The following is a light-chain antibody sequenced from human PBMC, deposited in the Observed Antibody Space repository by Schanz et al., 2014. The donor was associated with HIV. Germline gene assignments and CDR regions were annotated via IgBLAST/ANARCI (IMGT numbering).Light chain of an antibody. CDR3: QSYDNTLSGSRI. V-gene: IGLV1-40*01. Sequence: QSVLTQPPSVSGAPGQRVTISCTGSSSNIGARYDVHWYQQLPGTAPKLLIYRNTNRPSGVPDRFSGSKSDTSASLAITGLQAEDEADYYCQSYDNTLSGSRIFGGGTKVTVL. CDR1: SSNIGARYD. CDR2: RNT. J-gene: IGLJ2*01.